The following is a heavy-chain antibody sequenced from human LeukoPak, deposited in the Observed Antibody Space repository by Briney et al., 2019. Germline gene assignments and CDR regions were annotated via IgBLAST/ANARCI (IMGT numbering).Heavy chain of an antibody. CDR1: GGSISSSNY. V-gene: IGHV4-59*01. CDR3: ARYVSSGLDY. D-gene: IGHD5-12*01. J-gene: IGHJ4*02. CDR2: IYYSGST. Sequence: SETLSLTCTVSGGSISSSNYWKWIRQPPGKGLEWIGYIYYSGSTNYNPSLKSRVTISVDTSKNQFSLKLSSVTAADTAVYYCARYVSSGLDYWGQGALVAVSS.